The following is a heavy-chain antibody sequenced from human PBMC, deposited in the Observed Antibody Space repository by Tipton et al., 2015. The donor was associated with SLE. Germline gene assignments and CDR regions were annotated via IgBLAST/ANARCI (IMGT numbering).Heavy chain of an antibody. CDR2: IYTSGST. D-gene: IGHD3-9*01. Sequence: TLSLTCTVSGGSISSGSFFWSWIRQPAGKGLEWIGHIYTSGSTYYNPSLKSRVTISVDTSKNHFSLKLSSVTAADTAVYYCARDSEWVDWLSEGNSYYYMDVWGKGTTVTVSS. CDR1: GGSISSGSFF. J-gene: IGHJ6*03. CDR3: ARDSEWVDWLSEGNSYYYMDV. V-gene: IGHV4-61*09.